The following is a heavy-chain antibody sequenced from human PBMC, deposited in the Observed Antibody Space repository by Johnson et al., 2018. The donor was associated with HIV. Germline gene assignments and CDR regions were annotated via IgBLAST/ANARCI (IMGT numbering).Heavy chain of an antibody. V-gene: IGHV3-30*02. D-gene: IGHD4-23*01. CDR3: ARPTTVEKGEDAFDI. J-gene: IGHJ3*02. CDR1: GFTFSAYG. CDR2: IRYDGSDT. Sequence: QVQLVESGGGLVKPGGSLRLSCAASGFTFSAYGMHWLRQAPRKGLEWVSFIRYDGSDTYYADSVQGRFTLSRDNSKKTLYLQMNSLRAEDTAVYYCARPTTVEKGEDAFDIWGQGTMVTVSS.